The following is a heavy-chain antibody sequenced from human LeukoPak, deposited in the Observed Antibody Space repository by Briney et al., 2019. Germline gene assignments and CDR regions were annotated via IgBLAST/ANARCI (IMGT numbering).Heavy chain of an antibody. Sequence: GGSLRLSCAASGFTFSDYYMTWIRQAPGKGLEWLSYISNSGDNIFYADSVKGRFTISRDNAKTSLYLQMNSLTAEDTAIYYCVRTLHFLEWSRSGPYFQHWGQGTLLIVSS. CDR2: ISNSGDNI. CDR3: VRTLHFLEWSRSGPYFQH. CDR1: GFTFSDYY. V-gene: IGHV3-11*04. J-gene: IGHJ1*01. D-gene: IGHD3-3*01.